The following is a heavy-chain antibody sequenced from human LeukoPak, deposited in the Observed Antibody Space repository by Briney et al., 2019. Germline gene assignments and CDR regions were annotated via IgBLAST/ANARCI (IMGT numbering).Heavy chain of an antibody. Sequence: PGGSLRLSCVASGFSFSNYWMHWVRQAPGKGPVWVSRINSEGSDTAYADSVKGRFTISRDNVKSTLFLQMSSLRADDTAVYYCARDLDSSGYDVWGQGTLATVPT. CDR1: GFSFSNYW. CDR3: ARDLDSSGYDV. D-gene: IGHD5-18*01. CDR2: INSEGSDT. J-gene: IGHJ4*02. V-gene: IGHV3-74*01.